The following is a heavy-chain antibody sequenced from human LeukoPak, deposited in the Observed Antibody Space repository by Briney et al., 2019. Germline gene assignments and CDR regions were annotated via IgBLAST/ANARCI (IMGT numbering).Heavy chain of an antibody. CDR2: ISTSSNI. V-gene: IGHV3-69-1*01. J-gene: IGHJ4*02. CDR3: ARDRSYVGFDY. CDR1: GFTFTDYT. Sequence: NPGGSLRLSCAASGFTFTDYTINWVRQAPGKGLEWVSSISTSSNICYADSVKGRFTVSRDNAKNSVYLQTNSLRAEDTAVYYCARDRSYVGFDYWGQGTLVTVSS. D-gene: IGHD4-23*01.